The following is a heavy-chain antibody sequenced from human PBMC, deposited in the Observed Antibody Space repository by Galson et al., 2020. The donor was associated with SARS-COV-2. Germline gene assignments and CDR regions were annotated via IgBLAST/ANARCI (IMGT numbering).Heavy chain of an antibody. V-gene: IGHV3-33*01. D-gene: IGHD3-3*01. CDR2: IWFDGNNK. Sequence: TGGSLRLSCEASGFSFKTYVMHWVRQAPGKGLEWVALIWFDGNNKYYADPVKGRFSISRDNSKNTLYLQMNSLRVEDTAVYYCARDLFRREGLTEWLLSYGMDVWGQGTMVTVSS. CDR1: GFSFKTYV. CDR3: ARDLFRREGLTEWLLSYGMDV. J-gene: IGHJ6*02.